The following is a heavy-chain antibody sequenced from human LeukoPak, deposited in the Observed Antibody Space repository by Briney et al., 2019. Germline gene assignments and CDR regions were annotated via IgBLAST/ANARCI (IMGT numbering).Heavy chain of an antibody. D-gene: IGHD6-19*01. CDR2: IRSKIYGGTT. CDR3: TRDQYSSGWYDILFDY. CDR1: GFTFGDYA. Sequence: PGRSLRLSCTASGFTFGDYAMSWFRQGPGKGREWVGFIRSKIYGGTTEYAASVKGRFTISRDDSKSIAYLQMNSLKTEDTAVYYCTRDQYSSGWYDILFDYWGQGTLVTVSS. V-gene: IGHV3-49*03. J-gene: IGHJ4*02.